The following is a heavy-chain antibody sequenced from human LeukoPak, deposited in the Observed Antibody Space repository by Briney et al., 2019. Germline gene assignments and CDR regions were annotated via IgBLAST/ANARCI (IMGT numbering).Heavy chain of an antibody. D-gene: IGHD3-9*01. CDR2: ISGSGGST. Sequence: GGSLRLSCAASGFTFSSYGMSWVRQAPGKGLEWVSAISGSGGSTYYADSVKGRFTISRDNSKNTLYLQMNSLRAEDTAVYYCAKVLSVLRYFDWLLDPLDYWGQGTLVTVSS. J-gene: IGHJ4*02. CDR1: GFTFSSYG. CDR3: AKVLSVLRYFDWLLDPLDY. V-gene: IGHV3-23*01.